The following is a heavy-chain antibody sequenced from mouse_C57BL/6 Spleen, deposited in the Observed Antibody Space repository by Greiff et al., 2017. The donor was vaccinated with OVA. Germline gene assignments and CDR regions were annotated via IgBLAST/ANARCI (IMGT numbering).Heavy chain of an antibody. CDR3: ARGAPNYYGSSLGAMDY. Sequence: VQLQQSGAELVRPGASVKLSCKASGYTFTDYYINWVKQRPGQGLEWIARIYPGSGNTYYNEKFKGKATLTAEKSSSTAYMQLSSLTSEDSAVYFCARGAPNYYGSSLGAMDYWGQGTSVTVSS. V-gene: IGHV1-76*01. D-gene: IGHD1-1*01. CDR2: IYPGSGNT. CDR1: GYTFTDYY. J-gene: IGHJ4*01.